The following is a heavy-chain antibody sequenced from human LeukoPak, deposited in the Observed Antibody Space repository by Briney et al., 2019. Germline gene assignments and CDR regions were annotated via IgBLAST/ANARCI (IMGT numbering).Heavy chain of an antibody. CDR1: GGSFSGYY. Sequence: PSETLSLTCAVYGGSFSGYYWGWIRPPPGKGLEWIGEINHSGSTNYNPSLKSRVTISVDTSKNQFSLKLSSVTAADTAVYYCARGRISSWYYYYMDVWGKGTTVTVSS. CDR3: ARGRISSWYYYYMDV. J-gene: IGHJ6*03. CDR2: INHSGST. V-gene: IGHV4-34*01. D-gene: IGHD6-13*01.